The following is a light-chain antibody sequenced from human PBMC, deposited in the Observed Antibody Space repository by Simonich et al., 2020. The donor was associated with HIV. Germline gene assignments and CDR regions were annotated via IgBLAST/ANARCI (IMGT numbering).Light chain of an antibody. CDR2: GAS. Sequence: EIVLTQSPGPLSLSPGARATLSCRASQSVSSSYLAWYQQKPGQAPRLLIYGASTRATGIPARFSGSGSGSEFTLTISSLQSEDFAVYYCQQYNNWPPLTFGGGTKVEMK. CDR1: QSVSSSY. CDR3: QQYNNWPPLT. V-gene: IGKV3-15*01. J-gene: IGKJ4*01.